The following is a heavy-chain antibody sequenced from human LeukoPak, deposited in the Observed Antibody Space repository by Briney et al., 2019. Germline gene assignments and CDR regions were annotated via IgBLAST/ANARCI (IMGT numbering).Heavy chain of an antibody. V-gene: IGHV3-30-3*01. CDR1: GFTFSSYA. CDR2: ISYDGSNK. D-gene: IGHD2-8*01. J-gene: IGHJ3*02. Sequence: GGSLRLSCAASGFTFSSYAMHWVRQAPGKGLEWVAVISYDGSNKYYADSVKGRFTISRDNSKNTLYLQMNSLRAEDTAVYYCARGRSLYGSHAFDIWGQGTMVTVSS. CDR3: ARGRSLYGSHAFDI.